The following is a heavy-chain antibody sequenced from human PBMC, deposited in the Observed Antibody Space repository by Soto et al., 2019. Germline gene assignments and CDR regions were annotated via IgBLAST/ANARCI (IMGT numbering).Heavy chain of an antibody. Sequence: QVQLVQSGAEVKKPGSSVKVSCKASGGTFSSYAISWVRQAPGQGLEWMGGIITIFGTANYAQKFQGRVTITADEYKSTAYMELRILRSEETAVYYCATRAPDSSSSPDFDYWGQGTLVTVSS. J-gene: IGHJ4*02. CDR3: ATRAPDSSSSPDFDY. CDR2: IITIFGTA. V-gene: IGHV1-69*01. CDR1: GGTFSSYA. D-gene: IGHD6-6*01.